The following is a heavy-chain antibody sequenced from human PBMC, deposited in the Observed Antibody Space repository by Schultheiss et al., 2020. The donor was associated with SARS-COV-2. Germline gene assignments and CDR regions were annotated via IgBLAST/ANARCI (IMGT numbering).Heavy chain of an antibody. D-gene: IGHD1-7*01. J-gene: IGHJ5*02. CDR1: GGSISSGGYY. Sequence: SETLSLTCTVSGGSISSGGYYWSWIRQPPGKGLEWIGYIYYSGSTYYNPSLKSRVTISVDTSKNQFSLKLSSVTAADTAVYYCARQTGTLALDPWGQGTLVTVSS. V-gene: IGHV4-31*03. CDR2: IYYSGST. CDR3: ARQTGTLALDP.